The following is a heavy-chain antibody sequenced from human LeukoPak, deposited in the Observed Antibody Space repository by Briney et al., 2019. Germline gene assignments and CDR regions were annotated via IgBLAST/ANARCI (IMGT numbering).Heavy chain of an antibody. J-gene: IGHJ4*02. CDR3: ARYYYDRSAYLDY. CDR2: INNDGSST. D-gene: IGHD3-22*01. Sequence: GLSLRLSCAASGFTFSSYWMHWVRQAPGKGLVWVSHINNDGSSTSYADSVKGRFTISRDNAKNTLYLQMNSLRAEDTAVYYCARYYYDRSAYLDYWGQGTLVTVSS. V-gene: IGHV3-74*01. CDR1: GFTFSSYW.